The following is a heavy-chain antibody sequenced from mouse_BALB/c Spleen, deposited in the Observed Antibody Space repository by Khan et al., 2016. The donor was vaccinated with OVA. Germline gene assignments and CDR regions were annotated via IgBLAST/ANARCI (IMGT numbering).Heavy chain of an antibody. V-gene: IGHV1-74*01. Sequence: QVQLQQSGAELVKPGAPVKLSCKASGYTFTSYWMNWVKQRPGRGLEWIGRIDPSDSETHYNQKFKDKATLTVDKSSRQAYIQLSSLTSEDSAVYYCAIDQYGNYLYAMDYWGQGTSVTVSS. J-gene: IGHJ4*01. CDR2: IDPSDSET. CDR3: AIDQYGNYLYAMDY. CDR1: GYTFTSYW. D-gene: IGHD2-10*02.